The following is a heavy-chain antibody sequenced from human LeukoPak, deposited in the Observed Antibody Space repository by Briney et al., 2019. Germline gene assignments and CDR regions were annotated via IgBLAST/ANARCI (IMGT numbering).Heavy chain of an antibody. CDR3: ARGGIGYYHDSSGYYLDY. J-gene: IGHJ4*02. D-gene: IGHD3-22*01. CDR1: GYTFTGYY. CDR2: INPNSGGT. V-gene: IGHV1-2*06. Sequence: ASVKVSCKASGYTFTGYYMHWVRQAPGQGLEWMGRINPNSGGTNYAQKFQGRVTMTRDTSISTAYMELSRLRSDDTAVYYCARGGIGYYHDSSGYYLDYWGQGTLVTVSS.